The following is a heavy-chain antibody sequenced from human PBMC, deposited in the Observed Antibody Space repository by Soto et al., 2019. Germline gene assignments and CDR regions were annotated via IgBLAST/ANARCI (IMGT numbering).Heavy chain of an antibody. Sequence: VKVSCKASGGTFSSYAISWVRQAPGQGLEGMGGIIPIFGTANYAQKFQGRVTITADESTSTAYMELSSLRSEDTAVYYCARGGPADFWGSHRLFGYWGQGSLVTVSS. D-gene: IGHD3-16*02. CDR3: ARGGPADFWGSHRLFGY. CDR1: GGTFSSYA. V-gene: IGHV1-69*01. J-gene: IGHJ4*02. CDR2: IIPIFGTA.